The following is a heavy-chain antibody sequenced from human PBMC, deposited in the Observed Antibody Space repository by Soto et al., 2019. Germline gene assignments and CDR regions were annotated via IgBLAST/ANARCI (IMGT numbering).Heavy chain of an antibody. J-gene: IGHJ6*02. CDR1: GFSFSRYW. Sequence: PGGSLTLSCAASGFSFSRYWMHWVRQAPGKGLVWVSRIDTYGSATRYADSVKGRFTISRDNSKNTLYLQMNSLRAEDTAVYYCARDLYSNYYYYGMDVWGQGTTVTVSS. CDR2: IDTYGSAT. CDR3: ARDLYSNYYYYGMDV. D-gene: IGHD2-21*01. V-gene: IGHV3-74*01.